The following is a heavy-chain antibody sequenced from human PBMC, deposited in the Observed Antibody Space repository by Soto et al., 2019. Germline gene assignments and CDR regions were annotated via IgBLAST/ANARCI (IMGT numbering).Heavy chain of an antibody. CDR3: ARGTIFGVVISEWFDP. D-gene: IGHD3-3*01. V-gene: IGHV4-34*01. CDR1: GGSFSGYY. Sequence: SETLSLTCAVYGGSFSGYYWSWIRQPPGKGLEWIGEINHSGSTNYNPSLKSRVTISVDTSKNQFSLKLSSVTAADTAVYYCARGTIFGVVISEWFDPWAQGTLVTVSS. J-gene: IGHJ5*02. CDR2: INHSGST.